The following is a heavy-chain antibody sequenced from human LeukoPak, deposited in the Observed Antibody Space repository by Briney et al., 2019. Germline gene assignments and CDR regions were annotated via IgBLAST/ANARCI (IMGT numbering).Heavy chain of an antibody. CDR1: GYTFTGYY. V-gene: IGHV1-2*06. Sequence: ASVKVSCKASGYTFTGYYMHWVRQAPGQGLEWMGRINPNSGGTNYAQQFQGRVTMTRDTSISTAYMELSRLRSDDTAVYYCARFRAAAAAYWFDPWGQGTLVTVSS. CDR2: INPNSGGT. D-gene: IGHD6-13*01. J-gene: IGHJ5*02. CDR3: ARFRAAAAAYWFDP.